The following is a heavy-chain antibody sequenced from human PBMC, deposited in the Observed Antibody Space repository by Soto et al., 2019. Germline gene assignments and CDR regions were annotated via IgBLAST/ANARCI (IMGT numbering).Heavy chain of an antibody. CDR3: AHSTSMVYATRTMPSFDY. V-gene: IGHV2-5*02. CDR1: GFSLSTSGVG. CDR2: IYWDDDK. D-gene: IGHD2-8*01. Sequence: SGPTLVNPTQTLTLTCTFSGFSLSTSGVGVGWIRQPPGKALEWLTLIYWDDDKWYSPSLKNRLTITMDTSKNQVVLTMTNMDPVDTATYYCAHSTSMVYATRTMPSFDYWGQGTLVTVSS. J-gene: IGHJ4*02.